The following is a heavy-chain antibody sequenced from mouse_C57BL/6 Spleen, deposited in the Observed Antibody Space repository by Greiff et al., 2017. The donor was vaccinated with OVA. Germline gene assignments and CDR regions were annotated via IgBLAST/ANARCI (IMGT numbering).Heavy chain of an antibody. D-gene: IGHD4-1*01. V-gene: IGHV5-4*03. J-gene: IGHJ4*01. CDR1: GFTFSSYA. CDR2: ISDGGSYT. Sequence: EVKVVESGGGLVKPGGSLKLSCAASGFTFSSYAMSWVRQTPEKRLEWVATISDGGSYTYYPDNVKGRFTISRDNAKNNLYLQMSHLKSEDTAMYYCARLTGTSYYAMDYWGQGTSVTVSS. CDR3: ARLTGTSYYAMDY.